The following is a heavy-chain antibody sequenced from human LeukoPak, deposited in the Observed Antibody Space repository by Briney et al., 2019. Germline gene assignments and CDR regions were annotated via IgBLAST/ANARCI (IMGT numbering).Heavy chain of an antibody. CDR1: GFTFSNAW. Sequence: GGSLRLSCAASGFTFSNAWMNWVRQAPGKGLEWVGRIKSKTDGGTTDYAAPVKGRFTISRGDSKNTLYLQMNSLKTEDTAVYYCTTGRAAAGTLDYWGQGTLVTVSS. J-gene: IGHJ4*02. V-gene: IGHV3-15*07. CDR3: TTGRAAAGTLDY. CDR2: IKSKTDGGTT. D-gene: IGHD6-13*01.